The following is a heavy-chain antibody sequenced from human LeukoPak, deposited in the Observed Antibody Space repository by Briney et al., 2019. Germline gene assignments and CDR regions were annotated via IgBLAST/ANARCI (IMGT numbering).Heavy chain of an antibody. D-gene: IGHD2-15*01. CDR3: AKDRAGYCSGGSCSTFDY. CDR2: ISGSGGST. V-gene: IGHV3-23*01. J-gene: IGHJ4*02. Sequence: GGSLRLSRAASGFTFSSYAMSWVRQAPGKGLEWVSSISGSGGSTYYADSVKGRFTISRDNSKNTLYLQMNSLRAEDTAVYYCAKDRAGYCSGGSCSTFDYWGQGTLVTVSS. CDR1: GFTFSSYA.